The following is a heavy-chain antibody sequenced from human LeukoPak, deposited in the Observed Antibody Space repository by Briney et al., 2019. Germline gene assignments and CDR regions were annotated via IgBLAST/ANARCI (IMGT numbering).Heavy chain of an antibody. CDR3: ARDSRGYSYGYPGNYYYYGMDV. D-gene: IGHD5-18*01. CDR1: GGSISSYY. J-gene: IGHJ6*02. V-gene: IGHV4-59*01. CDR2: IHYSGST. Sequence: SETLSLTCTVSGGSISSYYWSWIRQPPGKGLEWIGYIHYSGSTNYNPSLKSRVTISVDTSKNQFSLKLSSVTAADTAVYYCARDSRGYSYGYPGNYYYYGMDVWGQGTTVTVSS.